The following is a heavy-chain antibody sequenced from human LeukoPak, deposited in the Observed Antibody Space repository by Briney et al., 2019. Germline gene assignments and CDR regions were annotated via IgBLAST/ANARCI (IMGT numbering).Heavy chain of an antibody. CDR3: ARVYGSGRRAAFDF. CDR2: INPSSGAT. D-gene: IGHD3-10*01. CDR1: GYTFADYY. Sequence: ASVRVSCKASGYTFADYYMHWVRQAPGQGLEWMGWINPSSGATNSALKFQGRVTMTRDTSIRTAYMELSRLRSDDTAVYYCARVYGSGRRAAFDFWGQGTMVTVSS. V-gene: IGHV1-2*02. J-gene: IGHJ3*01.